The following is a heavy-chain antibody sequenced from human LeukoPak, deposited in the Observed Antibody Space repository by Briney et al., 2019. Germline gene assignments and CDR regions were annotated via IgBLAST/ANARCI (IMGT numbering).Heavy chain of an antibody. CDR3: ARVLGYSYGYHYYYYVDV. J-gene: IGHJ6*03. Sequence: GGSLRLSCAASGFTFSSYGMSWVRQAPGKGLEWVSSISNSGGSTYHADSVKGRFTISRDNSKNTLYLQMNSLRAEDTAVYYCARVLGYSYGYHYYYYVDVWGKGTTVTISS. CDR1: GFTFSSYG. D-gene: IGHD5-18*01. CDR2: ISNSGGST. V-gene: IGHV3-23*01.